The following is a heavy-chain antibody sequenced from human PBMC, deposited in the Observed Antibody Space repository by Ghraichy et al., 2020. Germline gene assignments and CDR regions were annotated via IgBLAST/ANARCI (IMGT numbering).Heavy chain of an antibody. CDR2: INSDGSST. D-gene: IGHD3-22*01. V-gene: IGHV3-74*01. J-gene: IGHJ4*02. CDR1: GFTFSSYW. CDR3: ARQLITYYYDSSGYYPSDY. Sequence: GESLNISCAASGFTFSSYWMHWVRQAPGKGLVWVSRINSDGSSTSYADSVKGRFTISRDNAKNTLYLQMNSLRAEDTAVYYCARQLITYYYDSSGYYPSDYWGQGTLVTVSS.